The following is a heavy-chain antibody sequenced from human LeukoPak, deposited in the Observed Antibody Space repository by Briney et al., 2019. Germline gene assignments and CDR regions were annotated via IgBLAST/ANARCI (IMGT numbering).Heavy chain of an antibody. J-gene: IGHJ4*02. CDR2: INPKSGGT. CDR1: GYTFTGYY. D-gene: IGHD6-19*01. CDR3: ARVGYSSGWLRFYLDY. V-gene: IGHV1-2*02. Sequence: GASVTVSCMASGYTFTGYYMHWVRQAPGQGLEWMGWINPKSGGTNYAQKFQGRVTMTRDTSISTAYMELSRLRSDDTAVYYCARVGYSSGWLRFYLDYWGQGTLVTVSS.